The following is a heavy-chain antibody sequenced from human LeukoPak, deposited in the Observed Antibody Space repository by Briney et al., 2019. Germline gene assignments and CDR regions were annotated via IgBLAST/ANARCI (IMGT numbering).Heavy chain of an antibody. CDR1: GFTFSSYE. J-gene: IGHJ6*04. CDR3: AELGITMIGGV. CDR2: ISSSGSTI. Sequence: GGSLRPSCAASGFTFSSYEMNWVRQAPGRGLEWVSYISSSGSTIYYADSVKGRFTISRDNAKNSLYLEMNRLRAEDTAVYYCAELGITMIGGVWGKGTRVTVSS. V-gene: IGHV3-48*03. D-gene: IGHD3-10*02.